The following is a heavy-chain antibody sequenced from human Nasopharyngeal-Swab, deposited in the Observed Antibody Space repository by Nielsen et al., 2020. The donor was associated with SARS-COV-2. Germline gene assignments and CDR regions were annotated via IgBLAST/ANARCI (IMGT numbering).Heavy chain of an antibody. Sequence: GESLKISCAASGFTFSSYAMHWVRQAPGEGLEWVAVISYDGSNKYYADSVKGRFTISRDNSKNTLYLQMNSLRAEDTAVYYCARDYYDSSGYYNNWFDPWGQGTLVTVSS. V-gene: IGHV3-30-3*01. J-gene: IGHJ5*02. D-gene: IGHD3-22*01. CDR2: ISYDGSNK. CDR1: GFTFSSYA. CDR3: ARDYYDSSGYYNNWFDP.